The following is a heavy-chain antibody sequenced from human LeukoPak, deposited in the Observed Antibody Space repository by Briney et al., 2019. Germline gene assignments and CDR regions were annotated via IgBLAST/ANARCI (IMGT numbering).Heavy chain of an antibody. V-gene: IGHV4-61*02. CDR1: GGSISSGSYY. CDR3: ARETNEGSDY. Sequence: PSQTLSLTCTVSGGSISSGSYYWSWIRQPAGKGLEWIGRIYTSGSTNHNPSLKSRVTISVDTSKNQFSLKLSSVTAADTAVYYCARETNEGSDYWGQGTLVTVSS. CDR2: IYTSGST. J-gene: IGHJ4*02.